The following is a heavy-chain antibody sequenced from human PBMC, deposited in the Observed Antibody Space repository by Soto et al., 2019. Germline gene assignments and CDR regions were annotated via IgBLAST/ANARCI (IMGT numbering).Heavy chain of an antibody. J-gene: IGHJ5*02. D-gene: IGHD3-10*01. V-gene: IGHV4-39*01. CDR3: ARHLTIVEDYGSAIYFNWFDP. CDR1: VGSISSSSYY. CDR2: IYYRGST. Sequence: PSETLSLTCTVSVGSISSSSYYWGWIRQPPGKGLEWIGSIYYRGSTYYNPSLKSRVTISVDTSKNQFSLKLSSVTAADTAVYYCARHLTIVEDYGSAIYFNWFDPWGKGTLVTSPQ.